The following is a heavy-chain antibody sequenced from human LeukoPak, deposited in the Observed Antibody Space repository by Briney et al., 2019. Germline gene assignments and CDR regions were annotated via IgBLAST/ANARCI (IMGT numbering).Heavy chain of an antibody. D-gene: IGHD1-26*01. Sequence: PGGSLRLSCAASGFTASSNYMSWVRPAPGKGLEWVSVIYSGGSTYYADSVKGRFTISRDNSKNTLYLQMNSLRAEDTAVYYCASTWRVGAAFDYWGQGTLVTVSS. V-gene: IGHV3-53*01. CDR1: GFTASSNY. J-gene: IGHJ4*02. CDR3: ASTWRVGAAFDY. CDR2: IYSGGST.